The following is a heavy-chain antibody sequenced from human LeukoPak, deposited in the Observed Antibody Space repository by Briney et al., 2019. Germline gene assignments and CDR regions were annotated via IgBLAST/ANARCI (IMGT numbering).Heavy chain of an antibody. V-gene: IGHV1-2*02. CDR3: SRGSSLTGNRVPSDY. D-gene: IGHD3-9*01. J-gene: IGHJ4*02. Sequence: GASVKVSCKASGYTFTGYYIHWVRQAPGQGLEWMGWISPNNGGTKYAQNFRGRVTMTRDTSITTAYMEMSTLRSDDTAMYYCSRGSSLTGNRVPSDYWGQGTPVTVSS. CDR2: ISPNNGGT. CDR1: GYTFTGYY.